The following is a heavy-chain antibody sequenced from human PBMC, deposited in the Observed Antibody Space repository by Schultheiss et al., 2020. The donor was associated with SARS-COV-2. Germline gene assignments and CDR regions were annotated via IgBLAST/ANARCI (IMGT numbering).Heavy chain of an antibody. Sequence: GGSLRLSCAASGFTFSSYGMHWVRQAPGKGLEWVAVIWYDGSNKYYADSVKGRFTISRDNVKNSLYLQMNSLRAEDTALYYCAKDMIALLEASGYDYWGQGTLVTVSS. CDR3: AKDMIALLEASGYDY. J-gene: IGHJ4*02. D-gene: IGHD3-22*01. CDR2: IWYDGSNK. CDR1: GFTFSSYG. V-gene: IGHV3-33*03.